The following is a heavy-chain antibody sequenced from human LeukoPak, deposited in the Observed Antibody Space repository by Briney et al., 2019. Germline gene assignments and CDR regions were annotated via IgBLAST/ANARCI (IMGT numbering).Heavy chain of an antibody. Sequence: GGSLRLSCEGSGFTFDDYGMSWVRQLPGKGLEWVSGINWDGGRTGYAESLRGRFTISRDNAKRSLFLQMDSLRVDDTALYYCARDLHINVVTPGSTGLDSWGQGTMVIASS. J-gene: IGHJ3*01. CDR3: ARDLHINVVTPGSTGLDS. CDR1: GFTFDDYG. CDR2: INWDGGRT. V-gene: IGHV3-20*04. D-gene: IGHD4-23*01.